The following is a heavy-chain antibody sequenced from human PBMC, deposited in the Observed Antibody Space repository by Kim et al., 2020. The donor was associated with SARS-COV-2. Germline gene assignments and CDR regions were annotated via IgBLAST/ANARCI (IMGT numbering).Heavy chain of an antibody. V-gene: IGHV4-34*01. Sequence: SETLSLTCAVYGGSFSGYYWSWIRQPPGKGLEWIGEINHSGSTNYNPSLKSRVTISVDTSKNQFSLKLSSVTAADTAVYYCARSVVPASNWFDPWGQGT. CDR2: INHSGST. CDR3: ARSVVPASNWFDP. CDR1: GGSFSGYY. D-gene: IGHD2-2*01. J-gene: IGHJ5*02.